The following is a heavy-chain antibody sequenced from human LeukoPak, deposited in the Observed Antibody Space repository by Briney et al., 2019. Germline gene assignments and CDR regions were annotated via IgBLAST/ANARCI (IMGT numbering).Heavy chain of an antibody. V-gene: IGHV4-39*07. J-gene: IGHJ3*02. Sequence: SETLSLTCTVSGGSISSSSYYWGWIRQPPGKGLEWIGSIYYSGSTYYNPSLKSRVTISVDTSKNQFSLKLSSVTAADTAVYYCARDGTSSSGYYDAFDIWGQGTMVTVSS. CDR3: ARDGTSSSGYYDAFDI. D-gene: IGHD3-22*01. CDR1: GGSISSSSYY. CDR2: IYYSGST.